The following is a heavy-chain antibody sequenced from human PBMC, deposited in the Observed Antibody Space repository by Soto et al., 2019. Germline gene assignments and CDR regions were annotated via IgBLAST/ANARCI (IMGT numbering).Heavy chain of an antibody. CDR1: GFTFSTYA. J-gene: IGHJ3*02. D-gene: IGHD5-18*01. Sequence: EAQLLESGGGLVQPGGSLRLSCAASGFTFSTYAMSWVRQAPGKGLEWVSALSAGGSTTYYADAVKGRFIISRDNSIDTLYLQMNSLRTEDTAVYYCAHPRGYGVFDAYDIWGLGAMVTVSS. V-gene: IGHV3-23*01. CDR2: LSAGGSTT. CDR3: AHPRGYGVFDAYDI.